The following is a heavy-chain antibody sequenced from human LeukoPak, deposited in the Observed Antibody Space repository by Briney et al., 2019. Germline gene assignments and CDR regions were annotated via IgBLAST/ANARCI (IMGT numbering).Heavy chain of an antibody. CDR1: GGSISSSSYY. J-gene: IGHJ6*03. V-gene: IGHV4-39*01. CDR3: ARGLWYYYGSGSSYYMDV. CDR2: IYYSGST. Sequence: SETLSLTCTVSGGSISSSSYYWGWIRQPPGKGLEWIGSIYYSGSTYYNPSLKSRVTISVDTSKNQFSLKLSSVTAADTAVYYCARGLWYYYGSGSSYYMDVWGKGTTVTVSS. D-gene: IGHD3-10*01.